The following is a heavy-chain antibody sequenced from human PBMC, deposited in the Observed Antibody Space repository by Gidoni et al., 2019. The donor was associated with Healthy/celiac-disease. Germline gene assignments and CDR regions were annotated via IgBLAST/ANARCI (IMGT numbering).Heavy chain of an antibody. CDR3: ARDDIPREY. CDR2: ISSRSSYI. CDR1: GFTFSSYS. V-gene: IGHV3-21*01. Sequence: EVQLVESGGGLGKPGGSLRLSGAASGFTFSSYSMTWVRHAPGKGLEWVSSISSRSSYIYYADSVKGRFTISRDNAKNSLYLQMNSLRAEDTAVYYCARDDIPREYWGQGTLVTVSS. D-gene: IGHD2-2*02. J-gene: IGHJ4*02.